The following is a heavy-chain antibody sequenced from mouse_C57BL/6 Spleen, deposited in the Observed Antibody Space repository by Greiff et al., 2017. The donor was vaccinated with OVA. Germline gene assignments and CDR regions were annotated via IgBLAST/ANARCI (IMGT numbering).Heavy chain of an antibody. J-gene: IGHJ1*03. CDR3: ARQNYYGSSHWYFDV. CDR1: GFTFSSYT. Sequence: EVKVVESGGGLVKPGGSLKLSCAASGFTFSSYTMSWVRQTPEKRLEWVATISGGGGNTYYPDSVKGRLTISRDNAKNTLYLQMSSLRSEDTALYYCARQNYYGSSHWYFDVWGTGTTVTVSS. D-gene: IGHD1-1*01. CDR2: ISGGGGNT. V-gene: IGHV5-9*01.